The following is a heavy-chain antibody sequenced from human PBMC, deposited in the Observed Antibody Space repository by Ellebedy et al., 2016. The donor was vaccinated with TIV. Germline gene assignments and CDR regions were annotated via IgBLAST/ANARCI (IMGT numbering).Heavy chain of an antibody. D-gene: IGHD3-3*01. J-gene: IGHJ4*02. Sequence: SETLSLTXTVSGGSISSYYWSWIRQPPGKGLEWIGSIYYSGSTYYNPSLKSRVTISVDTSKNQFSLKLSSVTAADTAVYYCARQVFGGVAEPDYWGQGTLVTVSS. CDR2: IYYSGST. V-gene: IGHV4-39*01. CDR1: GGSISSYY. CDR3: ARQVFGGVAEPDY.